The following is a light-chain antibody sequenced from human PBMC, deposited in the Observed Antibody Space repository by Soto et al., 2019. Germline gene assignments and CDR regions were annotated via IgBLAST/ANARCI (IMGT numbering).Light chain of an antibody. V-gene: IGLV1-44*01. J-gene: IGLJ1*01. Sequence: QSVLTQPPSASGTPGQRVTISCSGSSSNIGVNTVTWYQQLPRAAPKLLIYTNDQRPSGVPDRFSASKSGTSASLAISGLQSEDEADYYCAAWDDSLNGYVFGPGTKVTVL. CDR3: AAWDDSLNGYV. CDR1: SSNIGVNT. CDR2: TND.